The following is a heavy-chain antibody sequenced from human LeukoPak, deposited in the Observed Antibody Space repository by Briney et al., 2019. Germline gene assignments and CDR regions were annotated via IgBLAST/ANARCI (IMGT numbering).Heavy chain of an antibody. CDR3: ATNNYYGSGSYYAKTAHGMDV. V-gene: IGHV1-46*01. CDR2: INPSGGST. J-gene: IGHJ6*02. D-gene: IGHD3-10*01. Sequence: ASVKVSCKASGYTFTSYYMHWVQQAPGQGLEWMGIINPSGGSTSYAQKFQGRVTMTRDTSTSTVYMELSSLRSEDTAVYYCATNNYYGSGSYYAKTAHGMDVWGQGTTVTVSS. CDR1: GYTFTSYY.